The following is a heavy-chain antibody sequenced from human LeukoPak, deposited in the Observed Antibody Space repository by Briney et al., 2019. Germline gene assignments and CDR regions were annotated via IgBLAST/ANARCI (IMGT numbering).Heavy chain of an antibody. CDR1: GGSIDNYY. V-gene: IGHV4-59*01. CDR3: ARVRDNWNDRAPFDY. CDR2: IYYSGST. D-gene: IGHD1-20*01. J-gene: IGHJ4*02. Sequence: SETLSLTCTVSGGSIDNYYWSWIRQPPGKGLEWIGYIYYSGSTNYNPSLKSRVTISVDTSKNQFSLKLSSVTAADTAVYYCARVRDNWNDRAPFDYWGQGTLVTVPS.